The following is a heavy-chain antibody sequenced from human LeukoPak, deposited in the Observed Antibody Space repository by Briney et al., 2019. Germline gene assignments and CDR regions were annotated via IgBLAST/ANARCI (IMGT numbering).Heavy chain of an antibody. J-gene: IGHJ4*02. D-gene: IGHD3-22*01. Sequence: GESLKISWKGSGYSFTSYWIGWVRQMPGKGLGWGGIIYPGDSDTRYRPSFQGQVTISADKSISTAYLQWSSLKASHTAMYYCARQKPYYYDSSGLVDYGGQGTLVTVSS. CDR1: GYSFTSYW. CDR2: IYPGDSDT. V-gene: IGHV5-51*01. CDR3: ARQKPYYYDSSGLVDY.